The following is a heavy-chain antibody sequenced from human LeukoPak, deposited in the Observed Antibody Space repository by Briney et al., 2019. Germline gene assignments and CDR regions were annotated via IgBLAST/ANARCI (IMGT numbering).Heavy chain of an antibody. CDR1: GFIFTSYG. V-gene: IGHV3-30*18. CDR3: AKDVMWGTYPDYFDF. CDR2: ISYDGSNK. J-gene: IGHJ4*02. D-gene: IGHD1-14*01. Sequence: AGGSLRLSCAASGFIFTSYGMHWVRQAPGKGLEWVAVISYDGSNKYYVDSVKGRFTISRDNSKKTLYLQMNSLRAEDTAVYYCAKDVMWGTYPDYFDFWGRGTLVTVSS.